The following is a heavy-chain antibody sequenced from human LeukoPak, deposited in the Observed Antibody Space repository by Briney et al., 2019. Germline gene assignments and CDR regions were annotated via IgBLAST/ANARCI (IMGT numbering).Heavy chain of an antibody. J-gene: IGHJ6*02. Sequence: SETLSLTCTVSGKSFSGYYWTCIRQSPGKGLEWIGEINHSGSTNYNPSLKSRVSISIDTSKNHLSLKLSSVTAADTAVYYCARGRVSVTGYYFAMDVWGQGTAVTVSS. CDR3: ARGRVSVTGYYFAMDV. CDR1: GKSFSGYY. CDR2: INHSGST. D-gene: IGHD2-21*02. V-gene: IGHV4-34*01.